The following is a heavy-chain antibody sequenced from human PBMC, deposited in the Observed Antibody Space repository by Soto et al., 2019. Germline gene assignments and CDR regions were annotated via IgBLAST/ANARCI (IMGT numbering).Heavy chain of an antibody. CDR1: GYTFTSFY. V-gene: IGHV1-46*01. D-gene: IGHD3-16*01. CDR3: ARVFGGRVSWFDP. CDR2: INPSGGST. Sequence: ASVKVSCKASGYTFTSFYLQWVRQAPGQGLEWMGIINPSGGSTSYAQKFQGRVTMTRDTSTSTLYMELSSLRSEDTAVYYCARVFGGRVSWFDPWGQGTLVTVSS. J-gene: IGHJ5*02.